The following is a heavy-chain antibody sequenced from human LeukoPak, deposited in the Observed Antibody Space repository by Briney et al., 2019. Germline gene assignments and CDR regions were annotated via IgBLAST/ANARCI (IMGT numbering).Heavy chain of an antibody. CDR2: IWYDGSNK. Sequence: GGSLRLSCAASGFTFSSYGMPWVRQAPGKGLEWVAVIWYDGSNKYYADSVKGRFTISRDNSKNTLYLQMNSLRAEDTAVYYCARGSLPYYYDSSGYKGYFDYWGQGTLVTVSS. CDR1: GFTFSSYG. CDR3: ARGSLPYYYDSSGYKGYFDY. J-gene: IGHJ4*02. D-gene: IGHD3-22*01. V-gene: IGHV3-33*01.